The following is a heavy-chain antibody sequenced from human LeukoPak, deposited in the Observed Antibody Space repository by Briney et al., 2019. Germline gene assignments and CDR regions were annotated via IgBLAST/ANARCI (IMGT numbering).Heavy chain of an antibody. CDR3: ARDLWGSGSYSPYYYYYGMDV. CDR1: GFTFSTYW. D-gene: IGHD3-10*01. CDR2: ISYDGSNK. V-gene: IGHV3-30-3*01. Sequence: GGSLSLSCAASGFTFSTYWMGWVRQAPGKGLEWVAVISYDGSNKYYADSVKGRFTISRDNSKNTLYLQMNSLRAEDTAVYYCARDLWGSGSYSPYYYYYGMDVWGQGTTVTVSS. J-gene: IGHJ6*02.